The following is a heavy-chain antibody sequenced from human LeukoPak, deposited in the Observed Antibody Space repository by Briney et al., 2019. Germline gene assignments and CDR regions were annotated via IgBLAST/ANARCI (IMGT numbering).Heavy chain of an antibody. CDR2: ISYDGSNK. Sequence: GGSLRLSCAASGFTFSSYAMHWVSQAPGKGMEGVAVISYDGSNKYYADSVKGRFTISRDNSKNTLYLQMNSLRAEDTAVYYCARDGLDYGDYGIDYWGQGTLVTVSS. CDR1: GFTFSSYA. J-gene: IGHJ4*02. CDR3: ARDGLDYGDYGIDY. V-gene: IGHV3-30*04. D-gene: IGHD4-17*01.